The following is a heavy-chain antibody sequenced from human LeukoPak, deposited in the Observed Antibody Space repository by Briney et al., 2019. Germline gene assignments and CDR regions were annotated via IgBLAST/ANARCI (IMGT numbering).Heavy chain of an antibody. Sequence: GGSLRLSCAASGFTFSSYDMHWVRQATAKGLDWVASIGTAGDTYYPGSVNGRFTISRGNAKNSLYLQMNSLRAGDTAVYYCARAPTFGGVIVGNYMDVWGKGTTVTISS. D-gene: IGHD3-16*02. J-gene: IGHJ6*03. CDR1: GFTFSSYD. CDR2: IGTAGDT. CDR3: ARAPTFGGVIVGNYMDV. V-gene: IGHV3-13*01.